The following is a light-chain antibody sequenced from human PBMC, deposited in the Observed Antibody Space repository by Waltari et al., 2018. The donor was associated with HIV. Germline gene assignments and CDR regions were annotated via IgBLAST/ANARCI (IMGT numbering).Light chain of an antibody. V-gene: IGKV3-20*01. CDR3: QLVFT. J-gene: IGKJ3*01. CDR2: GAS. Sequence: IVLTQSPDTLSLSPGERVTLSCRASQSPSGNYLAWYQQKPDQAPRLLIYGASHRATGIPDRFSGSGSGTDFTLTISRLEPEDCAVYCCQLVFTFGPGTRVDI. CDR1: QSPSGNY.